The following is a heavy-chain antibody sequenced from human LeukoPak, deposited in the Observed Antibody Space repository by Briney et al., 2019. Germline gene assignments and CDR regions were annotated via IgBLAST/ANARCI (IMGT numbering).Heavy chain of an antibody. V-gene: IGHV3-11*03. CDR2: LSSSSSYT. Sequence: PGVSLRLSCAASGFTFSDYYMSWMPQAPGKGREGVSYLSSSSSYTTYADSVKGRFTISRDNAKNSLYLQMNSLRAEDTAVYYCEAERGSYGVGTHWGQGTLVTVSS. CDR3: EAERGSYGVGTH. D-gene: IGHD1-26*01. CDR1: GFTFSDYY. J-gene: IGHJ4*02.